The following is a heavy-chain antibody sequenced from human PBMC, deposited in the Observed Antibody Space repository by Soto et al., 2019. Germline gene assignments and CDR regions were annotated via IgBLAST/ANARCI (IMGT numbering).Heavy chain of an antibody. CDR2: INPSGDSR. CDR1: GFSFSDYF. J-gene: IGHJ4*02. V-gene: IGHV1-46*01. CDR3: ARDAIFDY. Sequence: ASVKVSCKASGFSFSDYFMHWVRQAPGQGLEWMGIINPSGDSRNYAQKFQGRVTMTRYTSTSAVYMELSSLRSEDTAVYYCARDAIFDYWGQGTLVTVSS.